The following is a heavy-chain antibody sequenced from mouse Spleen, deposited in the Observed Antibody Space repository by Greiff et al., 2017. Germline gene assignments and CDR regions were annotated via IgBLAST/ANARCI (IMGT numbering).Heavy chain of an antibody. V-gene: IGHV5-9-1*01. Sequence: EVMLVESGGGLVKPGGSLKLSCAASGFTFSSYAMSWVRQTPEKRLEWVATISSGGSYTYYPDSVKGRFTISRDNAKNTLYLQMSSLRSEDTAMYYCARHEGADSYFDYWGQGTTLTVSS. CDR2: ISSGGSYT. CDR3: ARHEGADSYFDY. J-gene: IGHJ2*01. CDR1: GFTFSSYA.